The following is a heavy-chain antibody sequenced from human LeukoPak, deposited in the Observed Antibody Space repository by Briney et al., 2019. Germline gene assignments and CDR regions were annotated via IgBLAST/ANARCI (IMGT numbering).Heavy chain of an antibody. D-gene: IGHD3-3*01. CDR2: INHSGST. CDR3: ATRPFWSGYYA. J-gene: IGHJ5*02. V-gene: IGHV4-34*01. Sequence: SETLSLTCAVYGGSFSGYYWSWIRQPPGKGLEWIGEINHSGSTNYNPSLKSRVTISVDTSKDQFSLKLSSVTAADMAVYYCATRPFWSGYYAWGQGTLVTVSS. CDR1: GGSFSGYY.